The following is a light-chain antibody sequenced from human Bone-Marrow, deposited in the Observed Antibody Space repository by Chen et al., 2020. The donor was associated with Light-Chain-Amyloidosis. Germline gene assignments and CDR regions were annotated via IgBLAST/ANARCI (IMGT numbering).Light chain of an antibody. CDR2: GAS. J-gene: IGKJ4*01. CDR3: QLHVNSPA. CDR1: QSVSSTF. Sequence: EVVLTQSPGTLSLSPGEGATLSCRASQSVSSTFLAWHQQKPGQAPRLLIYGASSRATGVPDRFRGRGSGTDVTLTINRLETEDCAVYYCQLHVNSPACGGGTKVEIK. V-gene: IGKV3-20*01.